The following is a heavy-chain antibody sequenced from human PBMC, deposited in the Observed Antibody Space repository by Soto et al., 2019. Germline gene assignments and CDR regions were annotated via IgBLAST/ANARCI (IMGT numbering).Heavy chain of an antibody. Sequence: EVQLVESGGGLIQPGGSLRLSCAVSGFTVSNNYMSWVRQAPGKGLEGVSVIYSGGYTAYGDSVKGRFTISRDNSKNTLILQIKSLGAEGPAVFSWATHPGGGGYWGQGTLVTVSS. D-gene: IGHD3-10*01. J-gene: IGHJ4*02. CDR3: ATHPGGGGY. CDR1: GFTVSNNY. CDR2: IYSGGYT. V-gene: IGHV3-53*01.